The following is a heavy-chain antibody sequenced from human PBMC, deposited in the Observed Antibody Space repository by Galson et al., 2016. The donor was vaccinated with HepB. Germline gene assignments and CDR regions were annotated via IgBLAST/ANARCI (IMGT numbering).Heavy chain of an antibody. Sequence: CAISGDSVFSTSVAWNWIRQSPSRGLEWLGRTYYRSKWYNNYAVSVKSRITVSLDTSNDQLSLQLNSVTPEDTAVYYCARGRYSGSDIWGQGTMVTVSS. CDR3: ARGRYSGSDI. J-gene: IGHJ3*02. CDR2: TYYRSKWYN. D-gene: IGHD3-10*01. CDR1: GDSVFSTSVA. V-gene: IGHV6-1*01.